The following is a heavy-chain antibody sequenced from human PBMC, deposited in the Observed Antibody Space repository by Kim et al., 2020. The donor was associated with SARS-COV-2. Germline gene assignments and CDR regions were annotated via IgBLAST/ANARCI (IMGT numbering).Heavy chain of an antibody. CDR2: IYYSGST. V-gene: IGHV4-39*01. D-gene: IGHD6-6*01. CDR1: GGSISSSSYY. J-gene: IGHJ4*02. CDR3: ARHTSSSSPYDY. Sequence: SETLSLTCTVSGGSISSSSYYWGWIRQPPGKGLEWIGSIYYSGSTYYNPSLKSRVTISVDTSKNQFSLKLSSVTAADTAVYYCARHTSSSSPYDYWGQGTLVTVSS.